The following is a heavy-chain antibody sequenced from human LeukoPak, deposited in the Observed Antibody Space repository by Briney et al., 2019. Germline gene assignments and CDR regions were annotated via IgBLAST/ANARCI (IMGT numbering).Heavy chain of an antibody. V-gene: IGHV1-69*04. D-gene: IGHD5-12*01. Sequence: SVKVSCKASGGTFSSYAISWVRHAPGQGLEWMGRIIPILGIANYAQKFQGRVTITADKSTSTAYMELSSLRSEDTAVYYCASTDEDIVASASFDYWGQGTLVTGSS. CDR2: IIPILGIA. J-gene: IGHJ4*02. CDR1: GGTFSSYA. CDR3: ASTDEDIVASASFDY.